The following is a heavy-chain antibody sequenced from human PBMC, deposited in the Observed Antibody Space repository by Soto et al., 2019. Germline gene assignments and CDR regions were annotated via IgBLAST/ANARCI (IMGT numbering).Heavy chain of an antibody. D-gene: IGHD3-10*01. V-gene: IGHV3-74*01. CDR2: INSDGSTT. CDR1: GFTVSGSW. CDR3: ARGGVTYGELIVY. Sequence: GGSLRLSCAASGFTVSGSWMHWIRQAPGKGLDWVSHINSDGSTTNYADSVKGRFTISRDNTKNTLYLQMHSLRAEDTAVYYCARGGVTYGELIVYWGQGTLVTVSS. J-gene: IGHJ4*02.